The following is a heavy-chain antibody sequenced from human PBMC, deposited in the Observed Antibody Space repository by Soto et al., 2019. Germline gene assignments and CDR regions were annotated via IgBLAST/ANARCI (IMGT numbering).Heavy chain of an antibody. Sequence: QVQLVQSGAEVKKPGSSVKVSCKASGGTFSSYAISWVRQAPGQGLEWMGRIIPILGIANYAQKFQGRVTITADKSTSTAYMELSSLRSDDTAVYYCARDRGAKDAFDIWGQGTMVTVSS. D-gene: IGHD1-26*01. CDR1: GGTFSSYA. CDR3: ARDRGAKDAFDI. V-gene: IGHV1-69*04. CDR2: IIPILGIA. J-gene: IGHJ3*02.